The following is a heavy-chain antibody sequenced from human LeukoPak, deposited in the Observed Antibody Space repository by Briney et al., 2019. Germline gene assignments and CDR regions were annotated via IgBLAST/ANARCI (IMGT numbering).Heavy chain of an antibody. CDR3: AKIPQVGIFAVPNFDY. V-gene: IGHV3-21*01. J-gene: IGHJ4*02. CDR1: GFTFSSYS. Sequence: GGSLRLSCAASGFTFSSYSMNWVRQAPGKGLEWVSSISSSSSYIYYADSVKGRFTISRDNAKNSLYLQMNSLRAEDTAVYYCAKIPQVGIFAVPNFDYWGQGTLVTVSS. D-gene: IGHD3-3*01. CDR2: ISSSSSYI.